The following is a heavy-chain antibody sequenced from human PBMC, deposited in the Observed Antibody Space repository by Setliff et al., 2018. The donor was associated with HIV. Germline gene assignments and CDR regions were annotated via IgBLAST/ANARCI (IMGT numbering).Heavy chain of an antibody. CDR1: GDSISSGSYF. J-gene: IGHJ4*02. V-gene: IGHV4-39*02. D-gene: IGHD1-1*01. Sequence: ETLSLTCSVSGDSISSGSYFWGWIRQTPGKGLEWIGNIYYTGFAYYNPSLKSRVTISLDTSKTHFFLNLTSVTDADTAVYFCTREGRGDPAMATTRIDYWGQGKRVTVSS. CDR2: IYYTGFA. CDR3: TREGRGDPAMATTRIDY.